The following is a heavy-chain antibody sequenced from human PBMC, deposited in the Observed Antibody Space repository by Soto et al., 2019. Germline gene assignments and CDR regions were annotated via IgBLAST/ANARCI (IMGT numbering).Heavy chain of an antibody. CDR2: ISYDGTTK. CDR1: EFTFSMHA. CDR3: ARDGSPSLWYCDL. D-gene: IGHD2-2*03. Sequence: QVQLVESGGGVVQPGRSLRLSCAASEFTFSMHAMYWVRQAPGKGLEWVAIISYDGTTKYYADSVKGRFTISRDNSKNTLYLQMNSLKFEDTALYYCARDGSPSLWYCDLWGRGTLVIVSS. V-gene: IGHV3-30-3*01. J-gene: IGHJ2*01.